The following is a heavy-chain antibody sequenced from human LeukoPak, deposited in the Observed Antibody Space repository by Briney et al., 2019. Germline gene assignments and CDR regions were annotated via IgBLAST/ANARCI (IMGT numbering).Heavy chain of an antibody. CDR3: VTPSGRRSDAFDI. V-gene: IGHV3-64D*09. J-gene: IGHJ3*02. CDR2: ISSNGGST. Sequence: GGSLRLSCSASGFTFSSYAMHWVRQAPGKGLEYVSAISSNGGSTYYADSVRGRFTISRDNSKNTLYLQMSSLRGEDTAVYYCVTPSGRRSDAFDIWGQGTMVTVSS. D-gene: IGHD2-15*01. CDR1: GFTFSSYA.